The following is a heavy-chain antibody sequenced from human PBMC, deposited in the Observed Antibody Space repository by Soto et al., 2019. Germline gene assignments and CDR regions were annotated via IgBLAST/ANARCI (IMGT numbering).Heavy chain of an antibody. V-gene: IGHV1-69*04. CDR1: GVTFSSYA. J-gene: IGHJ6*01. Sequence: QVQLVQSGSEVKKPGSSVKDYCKASGVTFSSYAIRWVRQAPGQGLEWMGRIIPNLGIANYPQKFQGRVTLTADKSTSTAYVVLSSLRAEDTAVYYCARELGVYDDQGEGYWMDVSGRGTTVTFSS. CDR2: IIPNLGIA. D-gene: IGHD4-17*01. CDR3: ARELGVYDDQGEGYWMDV.